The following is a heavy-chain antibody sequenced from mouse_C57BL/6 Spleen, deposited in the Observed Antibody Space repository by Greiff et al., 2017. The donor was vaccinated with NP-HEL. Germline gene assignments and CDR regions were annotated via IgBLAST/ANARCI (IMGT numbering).Heavy chain of an antibody. Sequence: QVHVKQSGAELVKPGASVKLSCKASGYTFTEYTIHWVKQRSGQGLEWIGWFYPGSGSIKYNEKFKDKATLTADKSSSTVYMELSRLTSEDSAVYCCARHEETAPYDYGNYFDYWGQGTTLTVSS. CDR1: GYTFTEYT. CDR2: FYPGSGSI. V-gene: IGHV1-62-2*01. CDR3: ARHEETAPYDYGNYFDY. D-gene: IGHD2-4*01. J-gene: IGHJ2*01.